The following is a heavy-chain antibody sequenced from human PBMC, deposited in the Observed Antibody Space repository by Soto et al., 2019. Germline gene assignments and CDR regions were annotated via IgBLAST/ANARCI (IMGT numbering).Heavy chain of an antibody. CDR1: GGSISSSNW. CDR3: ARPGFCSRTDCSDFDY. J-gene: IGHJ4*02. V-gene: IGHV4-4*02. CDR2: IYHSGST. D-gene: IGHD2-2*01. Sequence: SETLSLTCAVSGGSISSSNWWSWVRQPPGKGLEWIGEIYHSGSTNYNPSLKSRVTISVDKSKNQFSLKLSSVTAADTAVYYCARPGFCSRTDCSDFDYWGQGTQVTVSS.